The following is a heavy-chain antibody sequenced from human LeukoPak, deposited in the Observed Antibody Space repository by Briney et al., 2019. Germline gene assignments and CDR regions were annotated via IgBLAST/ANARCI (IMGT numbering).Heavy chain of an antibody. CDR3: AKDCNGGNCYIDY. J-gene: IGHJ4*02. Sequence: GGSLRLSCAASGFTFTNYAVSWVRQAPGKGLEWVSGMSGRGVSTYYADSVKGRFTISSDNSKNTLYLQMNSLRAGDTAIYYCAKDCNGGNCYIDYWGQGTLVTVAS. CDR2: MSGRGVST. V-gene: IGHV3-23*01. CDR1: GFTFTNYA. D-gene: IGHD2-15*01.